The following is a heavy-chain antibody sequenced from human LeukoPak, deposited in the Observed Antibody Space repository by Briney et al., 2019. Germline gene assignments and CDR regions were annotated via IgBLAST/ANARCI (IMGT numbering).Heavy chain of an antibody. CDR3: ARGLEIAADRFDP. V-gene: IGHV4-39*07. J-gene: IGHJ5*02. CDR2: IYYSGST. Sequence: SETLSLTCTVSGGSISSSSYYWGWIRQPPGKGLEWIGSIYYSGSTYYSPSLKGRVTISVDTSKNQFSLKLSSVTAADTAVYYCARGLEIAADRFDPWGQGTLVTVSS. CDR1: GGSISSSSYY. D-gene: IGHD6-13*01.